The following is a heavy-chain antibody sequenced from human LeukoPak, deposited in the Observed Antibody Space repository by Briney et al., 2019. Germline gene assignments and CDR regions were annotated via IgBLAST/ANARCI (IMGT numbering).Heavy chain of an antibody. CDR3: ARVAAGIGFFQH. CDR2: INQSGST. J-gene: IGHJ1*01. D-gene: IGHD6-13*01. CDR1: NGSISSSNW. Sequence: SETLSLTCAVSNGSISSSNWWSWVRQPPGKGLEWIGEINQSGSTNYNPSLKSRVTISLDKSKNQFSLKLSSVTAADTAVYYCARVAAGIGFFQHWGQGTLVTVSS. V-gene: IGHV4-4*02.